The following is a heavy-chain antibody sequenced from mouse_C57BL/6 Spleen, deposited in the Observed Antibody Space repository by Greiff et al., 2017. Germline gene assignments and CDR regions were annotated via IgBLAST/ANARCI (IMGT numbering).Heavy chain of an antibody. V-gene: IGHV14-4*01. Sequence: VQLQQSGAELVRPGASVKLSCTASGFNIKDDYMHWVKQRPEQGLEWIGWIDPENGDTEYASKFQGKATITADTSSNTAYLQLSSLTSEDTAVYYCTTGYGKDFDDWGQGTTLTVSS. CDR3: TTGYGKDFDD. J-gene: IGHJ2*01. D-gene: IGHD1-1*01. CDR2: IDPENGDT. CDR1: GFNIKDDY.